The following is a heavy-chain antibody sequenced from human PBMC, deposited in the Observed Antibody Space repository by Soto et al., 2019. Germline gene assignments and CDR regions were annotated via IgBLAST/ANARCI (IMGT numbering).Heavy chain of an antibody. CDR1: GGTFSNYA. Sequence: QVQLVQSGAEVKKPGSSVKVSCKTSGGTFSNYAISWVRQAPGQGLEWMGGIIPIFATATYAQKFQGRATIIADASTSTVYMQRSSLRSEDTAVYYWASNPQIAVRPFPLYSMDVWGQGPTVTVSS. J-gene: IGHJ6*02. CDR2: IIPIFATA. D-gene: IGHD6-19*01. CDR3: ASNPQIAVRPFPLYSMDV. V-gene: IGHV1-69*12.